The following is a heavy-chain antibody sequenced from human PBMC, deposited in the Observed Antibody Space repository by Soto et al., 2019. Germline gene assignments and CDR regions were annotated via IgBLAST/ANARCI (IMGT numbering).Heavy chain of an antibody. CDR3: ARDSCINTARFAAFRGIDP. J-gene: IGHJ5*02. D-gene: IGHD3-10*01. CDR1: GDTFSNYA. CDR2: IFPMYDTA. V-gene: IGHV1-69*06. Sequence: QVQLVQSGAEVKKPGSSVKVSCRASGDTFSNYAVSWERQAPGQEPEWMGVIFPMYDTANYAQNSQGRDTITADKSSTTVYMDLSSPRSEAAAMYDCARDSCINTARFAAFRGIDPWGQATQVTVSS.